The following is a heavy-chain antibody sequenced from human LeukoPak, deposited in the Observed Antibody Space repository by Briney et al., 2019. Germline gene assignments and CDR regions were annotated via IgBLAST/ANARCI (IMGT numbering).Heavy chain of an antibody. CDR3: ARGAWNDHNWFDP. V-gene: IGHV1-69*13. J-gene: IGHJ5*02. D-gene: IGHD1-1*01. Sequence: ASVKVSCKASGGTFSSYAISWVRQAPGQGLEWMGGIIPIFGTANYAQKFQGRVTITADESTSTAYMELSSLGSEDTAVYYCARGAWNDHNWFDPWGQGTLVTVSS. CDR1: GGTFSSYA. CDR2: IIPIFGTA.